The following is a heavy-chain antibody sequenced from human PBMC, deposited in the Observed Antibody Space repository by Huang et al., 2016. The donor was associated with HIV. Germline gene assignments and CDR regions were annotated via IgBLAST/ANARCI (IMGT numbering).Heavy chain of an antibody. Sequence: QVQLVQSGAEVKKPGASVKVYCKVSGYTLTELSIHWWRQAPGKGREWMGGFAPEHGETIYAKNFQGRVTMTEDTATDTAYMELHSLRPEDTAVYYCAAGYDTYYDIWGQGTMVIASS. J-gene: IGHJ3*02. CDR3: AAGYDTYYDI. V-gene: IGHV1-24*01. D-gene: IGHD2-21*01. CDR2: FAPEHGET. CDR1: GYTLTELS.